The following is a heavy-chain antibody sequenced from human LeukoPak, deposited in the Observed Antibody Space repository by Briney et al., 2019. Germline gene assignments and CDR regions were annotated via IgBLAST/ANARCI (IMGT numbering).Heavy chain of an antibody. CDR3: ASIGGGATPTFDY. J-gene: IGHJ4*02. CDR2: IIPIFGTA. Sequence: ASVKVSRKASGGTFSSYAISWVRQAPGQGLEWMGGIIPIFGTANYAQKFQGRVTITTDESTSTAYMELSSLRSEDTAVYYCASIGGGATPTFDYWGQGTLVTVSS. CDR1: GGTFSSYA. V-gene: IGHV1-69*05. D-gene: IGHD1-26*01.